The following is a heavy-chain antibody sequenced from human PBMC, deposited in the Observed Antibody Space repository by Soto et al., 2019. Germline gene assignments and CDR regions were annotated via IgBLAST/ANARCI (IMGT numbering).Heavy chain of an antibody. J-gene: IGHJ5*01. D-gene: IGHD6-13*01. CDR2: ISGSGGST. V-gene: IGHV3-23*01. CDR3: AKERRQQLQYNWFDP. CDR1: GFTFSSYA. Sequence: GGFLRLSCAASGFTFSSYAMSWVRQAPGKGLEWVSAISGSGGSTYYADSVKGRFTISRDNSKNTLYLQMNSLRAEDTAVYYCAKERRQQLQYNWFDPWGQGTLVTVSS.